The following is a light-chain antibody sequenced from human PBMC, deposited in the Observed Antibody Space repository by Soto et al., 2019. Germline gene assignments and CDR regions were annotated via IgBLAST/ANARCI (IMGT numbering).Light chain of an antibody. Sequence: QSVLTQPPSVSGAPGQRVTIPCTCSSSNIGAGYEVHWYQQLPGTVPKVLIYGNSNRPSGVPDRFSGSKSGTSVSLAITGLQAEDEADYYCQSYDSSLSGYVVFGGGTKLTVL. CDR3: QSYDSSLSGYVV. CDR1: SSNIGAGYE. J-gene: IGLJ2*01. CDR2: GNS. V-gene: IGLV1-40*01.